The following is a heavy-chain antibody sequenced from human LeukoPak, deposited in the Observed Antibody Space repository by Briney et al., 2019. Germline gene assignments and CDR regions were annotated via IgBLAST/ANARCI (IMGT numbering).Heavy chain of an antibody. V-gene: IGHV3-23*01. Sequence: GGSLRLSCAVSGITLSNYGMSWVRQAPGKGLEWVAGLSGSGGGTNYADSVQGRFTISRDNPKNTLYLQMNSLRAEDTAVYFCAKRGVVIRVFLVGFHKEAYYFDSWGQGALITVSS. CDR3: AKRGVVIRVFLVGFHKEAYYFDS. J-gene: IGHJ4*02. CDR2: LSGSGGGT. D-gene: IGHD3-10*01. CDR1: GITLSNYG.